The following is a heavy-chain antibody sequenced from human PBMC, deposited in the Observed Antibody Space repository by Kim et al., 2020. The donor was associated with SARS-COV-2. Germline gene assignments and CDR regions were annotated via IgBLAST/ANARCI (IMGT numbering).Heavy chain of an antibody. CDR3: ARLTVYYDSSGYSY. D-gene: IGHD3-22*01. V-gene: IGHV4-39*01. Sequence: NPSLKGRVTISVDTSKNPFSLKVSSVTAADTAVYYCARLTVYYDSSGYSYWGQGTLVTVSS. J-gene: IGHJ4*02.